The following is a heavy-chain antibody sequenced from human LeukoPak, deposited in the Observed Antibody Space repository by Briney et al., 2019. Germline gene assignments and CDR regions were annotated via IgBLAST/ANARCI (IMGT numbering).Heavy chain of an antibody. CDR2: IYTSGST. J-gene: IGHJ5*02. CDR1: GGSISSGSYY. CDR3: ARKGRYVDTAMVKDWFDP. Sequence: SETLSLTCTVSGGSISSGSYYWSWIRQPAGKGLEWIGRIYTSGSTNYNPSLKSRVAISVDTSKNQFSLKLSSVTATDTAVYYCARKGRYVDTAMVKDWFDPWGQGTLVTVSS. D-gene: IGHD5-18*01. V-gene: IGHV4-61*02.